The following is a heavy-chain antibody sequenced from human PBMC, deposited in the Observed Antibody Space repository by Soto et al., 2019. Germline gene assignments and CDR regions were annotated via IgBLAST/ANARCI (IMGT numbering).Heavy chain of an antibody. D-gene: IGHD6-13*01. CDR1: GASISDYY. Sequence: SETLSLTCTVSGASISDYYWSWIRQPAGKGLECIGRIYASGNTNYNPSLKSRVTMSVDTSKNQFSLTLNSVTAADTAVYYCARESRSALGTVEHWGRGALVTVSS. V-gene: IGHV4-4*07. CDR2: IYASGNT. CDR3: ARESRSALGTVEH. J-gene: IGHJ4*02.